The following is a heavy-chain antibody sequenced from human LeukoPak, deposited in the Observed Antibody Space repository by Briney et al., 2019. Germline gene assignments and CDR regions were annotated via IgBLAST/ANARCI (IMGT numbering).Heavy chain of an antibody. D-gene: IGHD3-10*01. J-gene: IGHJ6*02. V-gene: IGHV1-46*01. CDR1: GYTFTSYY. CDR2: INPSGGST. CDR3: ARDRYYGSGGIYYYYGIDV. Sequence: WASVKVSCKASGYTFTSYYMHWVRQAPGQGLEWMGIINPSGGSTSYAQKFQGRVTMTRDTSTSTVYMELSSLRSEDTAVYYCARDRYYGSGGIYYYYGIDVWGQGTTVTVSS.